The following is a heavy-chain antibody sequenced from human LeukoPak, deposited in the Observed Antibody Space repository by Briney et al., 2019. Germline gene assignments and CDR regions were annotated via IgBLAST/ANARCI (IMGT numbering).Heavy chain of an antibody. CDR2: INWNGIST. D-gene: IGHD3-10*01. Sequence: PGGSLRLSCAASGFRFDDYGMTWVRQAPGKGLEWVSGINWNGISTGYADSVKGRFTISRDNSKNTLYLQMNSLRAEDTAVYYCAKDVYARGVQYFDYWGQGTLVTVSS. V-gene: IGHV3-20*04. CDR1: GFRFDDYG. J-gene: IGHJ4*02. CDR3: AKDVYARGVQYFDY.